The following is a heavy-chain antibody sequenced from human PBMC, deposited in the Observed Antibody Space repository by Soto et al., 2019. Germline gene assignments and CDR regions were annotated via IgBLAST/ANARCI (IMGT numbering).Heavy chain of an antibody. CDR1: GGSFSGYY. Sequence: QVQLQQWGAGLLKPSETLSLTCAVYGGSFSGYYWSWIRQPPGKGLEWIGEINHSGSTNYNPSLKSRVTISVDTSKNQFSLKLSSVTAADTAVYYCARGGRFLEWLSPARGWFDPWGQGTLVTVSS. J-gene: IGHJ5*02. V-gene: IGHV4-34*01. CDR2: INHSGST. D-gene: IGHD3-3*01. CDR3: ARGGRFLEWLSPARGWFDP.